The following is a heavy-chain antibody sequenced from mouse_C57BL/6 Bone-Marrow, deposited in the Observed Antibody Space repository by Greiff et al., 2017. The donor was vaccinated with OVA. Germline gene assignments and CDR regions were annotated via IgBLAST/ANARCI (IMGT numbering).Heavy chain of an antibody. V-gene: IGHV1-64*01. CDR2: IHPNSGST. CDR1: GYTFTSYW. Sequence: QVQLQQPGAELVKPGASVKLSCKASGYTFTSYWMHWVKQRPGQGLEWIGMIHPNSGSTNYNEKFKSKATLPVDKSSSTAYMQLSSLTSEDSAVYYWARCEVYGSSLFDYWGQGTTLTVSS. CDR3: ARCEVYGSSLFDY. J-gene: IGHJ2*01. D-gene: IGHD1-1*01.